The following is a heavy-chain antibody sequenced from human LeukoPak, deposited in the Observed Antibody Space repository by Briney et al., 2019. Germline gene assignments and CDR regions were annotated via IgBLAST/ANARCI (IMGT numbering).Heavy chain of an antibody. J-gene: IGHJ4*02. V-gene: IGHV4-34*01. D-gene: IGHD6-13*01. CDR3: VRQHLPEYYFDY. Sequence: SETLSLTCAVYSGSFSGDYWSWIRQPPGRGLEWIGEVNHSGSTNYSPSLKSRVTISVDTSKNQFSLKLTSVTAADTAVYYCVRQHLPEYYFDYWGQGTLVTVSS. CDR2: VNHSGST. CDR1: SGSFSGDY.